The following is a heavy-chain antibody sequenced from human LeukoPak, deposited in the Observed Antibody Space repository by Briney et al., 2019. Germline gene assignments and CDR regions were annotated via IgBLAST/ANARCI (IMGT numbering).Heavy chain of an antibody. J-gene: IGHJ3*02. Sequence: SETLSLTCTVSGGSISSGDYYWSWIRQPPGKGLGWIGYIYYSGSTYYNPSLKSRVTISVDTSKNQFSLKLSSVTAADTAVYYCASANYYDSSGYYDAFDIWGQGTMVTVSS. D-gene: IGHD3-22*01. CDR1: GGSISSGDYY. CDR3: ASANYYDSSGYYDAFDI. V-gene: IGHV4-30-4*01. CDR2: IYYSGST.